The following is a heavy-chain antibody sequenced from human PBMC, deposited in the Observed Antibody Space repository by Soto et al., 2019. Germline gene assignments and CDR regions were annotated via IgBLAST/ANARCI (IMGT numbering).Heavy chain of an antibody. V-gene: IGHV3-30*18. J-gene: IGHJ6*02. CDR3: AKDQFYHPSWYTSMDV. Sequence: QVQLVESGGGVVQPGRSLRLSCAASGFTFSSYGMHWVRQAPGKGLEWVAVISYDGSNKYYADSVKGRFTISRDNSKNTLYLQMNSLRAEDTAVYYCAKDQFYHPSWYTSMDVWGQGTTVTVSS. CDR1: GFTFSSYG. D-gene: IGHD2-2*02. CDR2: ISYDGSNK.